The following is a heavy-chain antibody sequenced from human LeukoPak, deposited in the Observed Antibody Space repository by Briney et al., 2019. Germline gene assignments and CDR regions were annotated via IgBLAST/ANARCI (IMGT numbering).Heavy chain of an antibody. CDR1: GGSISSGGYS. CDR3: ARLGPPRLVVQWRLYYFDY. Sequence: PSQTLSLTCTVSGGSISSGGYSWSWIRQHPGKGLEWIGYIYYSGSTNYNPSLKSRVTISVDTSKNQFSLKLSSVTAADTAVYYCARLGPPRLVVQWRLYYFDYWGQGTLVTVSS. V-gene: IGHV4-31*03. D-gene: IGHD2-15*01. J-gene: IGHJ4*02. CDR2: IYYSGST.